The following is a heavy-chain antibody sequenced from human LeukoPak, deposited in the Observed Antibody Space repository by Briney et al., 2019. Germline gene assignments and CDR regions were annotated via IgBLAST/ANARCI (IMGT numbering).Heavy chain of an antibody. CDR2: INSDGSRT. Sequence: GGSLRLSCEASGFSFSSYWMHWVRQAPGKGLVWVSRINSDGSRTSYADSVKGRFTISRDNAKNTLFLQMNSLRAEDTAVYYCARSSYYDSRGYISIGYWGQGTLVTVSS. D-gene: IGHD3-22*01. CDR1: GFSFSSYW. CDR3: ARSSYYDSRGYISIGY. V-gene: IGHV3-74*01. J-gene: IGHJ4*02.